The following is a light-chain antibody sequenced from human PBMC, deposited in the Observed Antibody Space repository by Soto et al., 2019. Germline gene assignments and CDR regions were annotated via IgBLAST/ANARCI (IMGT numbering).Light chain of an antibody. Sequence: EVVLTQSPGTLSLSPGERATLAGRASPSVTNNFLAWYRQKPRQAPRLLIYGASSRATGIPDRFSGSGSGTDFTLTISSLEPEDFAVYYCQQYGSSPRITFGQGTRLEIK. J-gene: IGKJ5*01. CDR2: GAS. CDR3: QQYGSSPRIT. CDR1: PSVTNNF. V-gene: IGKV3-20*01.